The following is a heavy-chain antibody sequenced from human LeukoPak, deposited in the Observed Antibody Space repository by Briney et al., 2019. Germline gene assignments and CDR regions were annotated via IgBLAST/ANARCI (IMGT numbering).Heavy chain of an antibody. CDR3: ARDSPRLPTLYYFDY. D-gene: IGHD6-25*01. Sequence: SVKVSCKASGYTYTSYGISWVLQAPGQGLEWMGWISAYNGNTNYAQKLQGRVTMTTDTSTSTAYMELRSLRSDDTAVYYCARDSPRLPTLYYFDYWGQGTLVTVSS. V-gene: IGHV1-18*04. CDR2: ISAYNGNT. J-gene: IGHJ4*02. CDR1: GYTYTSYG.